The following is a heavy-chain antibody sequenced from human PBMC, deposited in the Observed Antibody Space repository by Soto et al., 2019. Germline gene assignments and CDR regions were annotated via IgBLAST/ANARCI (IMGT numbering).Heavy chain of an antibody. CDR2: IYYRGST. CDR1: GGSLSSGGYY. Sequence: QVQLQESGPGLVKPSQTLSLTCTVSGGSLSSGGYYWSWIRPHPGKGLEWIGYIYYRGSTYYNPSLKSRVTISVDTSKIQFSLKLSSVTAADTAVYYCARGYYDFWSGYFLWYFDLWGRGTLVTVSS. J-gene: IGHJ2*01. D-gene: IGHD3-3*01. V-gene: IGHV4-31*03. CDR3: ARGYYDFWSGYFLWYFDL.